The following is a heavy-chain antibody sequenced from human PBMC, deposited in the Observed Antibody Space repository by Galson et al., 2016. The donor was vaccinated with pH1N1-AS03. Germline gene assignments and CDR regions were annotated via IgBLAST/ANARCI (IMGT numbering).Heavy chain of an antibody. D-gene: IGHD1-26*01. Sequence: SLRLSCAASGFTFSNYAIHWVRQAPGKGLQWVAVVSDDGYTKYYADSVRGRFTISRDNSENTVFLQMSSLTTEDTGLYYCARVVHEIRGQPNNWLGPWGQGTLVTVSS. CDR3: ARVVHEIRGQPNNWLGP. CDR1: GFTFSNYA. J-gene: IGHJ5*02. CDR2: VSDDGYTK. V-gene: IGHV3-30*15.